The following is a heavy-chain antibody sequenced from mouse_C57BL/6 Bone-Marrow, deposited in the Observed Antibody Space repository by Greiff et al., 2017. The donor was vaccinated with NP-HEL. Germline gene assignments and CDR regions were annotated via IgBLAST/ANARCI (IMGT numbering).Heavy chain of an antibody. Sequence: QVQLKQPGAELVMPGASVKLSCKASGYTFTSYWMHWVKQRPGQGLEWIGEIVPSDSYTNYNQKFKGKSTLTVDKSSSTAYMQLSSLTSEDSAVYYCAIYYYGRGAVDYWGQGTSVTVSS. V-gene: IGHV1-69*01. CDR3: AIYYYGRGAVDY. J-gene: IGHJ4*01. CDR2: IVPSDSYT. CDR1: GYTFTSYW. D-gene: IGHD1-1*01.